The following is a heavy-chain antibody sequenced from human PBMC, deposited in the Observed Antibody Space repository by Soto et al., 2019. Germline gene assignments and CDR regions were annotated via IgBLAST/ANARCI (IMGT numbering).Heavy chain of an antibody. CDR1: GGSISSYY. CDR3: ARGGDIVVVPAAPNWFDP. V-gene: IGHV4-59*01. CDR2: IYYSGST. J-gene: IGHJ5*02. Sequence: SETLSLTCTVSGGSISSYYWSWIRQPPGKGLEWIGYIYYSGSTNYNPSLKSRVTISVDTSKNQFSLKLSSVTAADTAVYYCARGGDIVVVPAAPNWFDPWGQGTLVTVSS. D-gene: IGHD2-2*01.